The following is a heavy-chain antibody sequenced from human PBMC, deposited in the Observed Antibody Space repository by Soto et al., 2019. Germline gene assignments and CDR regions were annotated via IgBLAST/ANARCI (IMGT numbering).Heavy chain of an antibody. CDR1: GYTFTSYD. J-gene: IGHJ4*02. CDR2: MNPNSGNT. Sequence: ASVKVSCNASGYTFTSYDINWVRQATGQGLEWMGWMNPNSGNTGYAQKFQGRVTMTRNTSISTAYMELSSLRSEDTAVYYCARIRRYCSSTSCLYYFDYWGQGTLVTVSS. CDR3: ARIRRYCSSTSCLYYFDY. D-gene: IGHD2-2*01. V-gene: IGHV1-8*01.